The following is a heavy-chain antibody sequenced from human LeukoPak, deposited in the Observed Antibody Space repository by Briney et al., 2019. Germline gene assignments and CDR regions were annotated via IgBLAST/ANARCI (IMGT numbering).Heavy chain of an antibody. CDR1: GFSISGYW. Sequence: GGSLRLSCAASGFSISGYWKHWVRQAAGEGLVWVSRMNSGGTTINYADSVKGRFTISRDNVDNTLHLQMNSLRVEDTAVYYCIREVQVRASASLGLWGQGTLVTVSS. CDR2: MNSGGTTI. J-gene: IGHJ4*01. V-gene: IGHV3-74*01. CDR3: IREVQVRASASLGL. D-gene: IGHD3-16*01.